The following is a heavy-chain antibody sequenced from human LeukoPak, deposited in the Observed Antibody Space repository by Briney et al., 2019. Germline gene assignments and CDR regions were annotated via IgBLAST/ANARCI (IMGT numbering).Heavy chain of an antibody. CDR3: ATPNTYYYDSSGYPNNAFDI. V-gene: IGHV3-23*01. J-gene: IGHJ3*02. Sequence: PGGSLRLSCAASGFTFSSYAMSWVRQAPGKGLEWVSAISGSGGSTYYADSVKGRFTISRDNSMNTLYLQMNSLRAEDTAVYYCATPNTYYYDSSGYPNNAFDIWGQGTMVTVSS. CDR2: ISGSGGST. CDR1: GFTFSSYA. D-gene: IGHD3-22*01.